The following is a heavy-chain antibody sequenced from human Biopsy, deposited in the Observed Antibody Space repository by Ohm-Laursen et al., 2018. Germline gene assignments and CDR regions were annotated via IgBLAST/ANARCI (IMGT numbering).Heavy chain of an antibody. CDR3: AKDRYNYTPIGGFSMDV. D-gene: IGHD5-18*01. J-gene: IGHJ6*02. CDR1: GFTFNNYG. CDR2: IFYDGSNT. V-gene: IGHV3-30*18. Sequence: SLRLSCSASGFTFNNYGMQWVRQAPGKGLEWVAFIFYDGSNTYYADSVKGRFTISRDNSRDTLYLQMSSLRAEVTAVYYCAKDRYNYTPIGGFSMDVWGQGTTVTVSS.